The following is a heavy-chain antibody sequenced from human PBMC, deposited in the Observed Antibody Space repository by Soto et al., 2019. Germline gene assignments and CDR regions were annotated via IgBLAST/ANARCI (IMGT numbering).Heavy chain of an antibody. D-gene: IGHD3-10*01. V-gene: IGHV3-21*06. CDR2: ISSSSRYI. J-gene: IGHJ6*03. CDR1: GFPFSSYN. Sequence: EIQLVESGGGLVKPGGSLRLSCATSGFPFSSYNMNWVRQAPGKGLQWVSSISSSSRYIYYADSIKGRFTISRDNANNSLYLELNSLRAEDTAVYYCARDGLLSFGEVLKVHYVDVWGKGTTVAVSS. CDR3: ARDGLLSFGEVLKVHYVDV.